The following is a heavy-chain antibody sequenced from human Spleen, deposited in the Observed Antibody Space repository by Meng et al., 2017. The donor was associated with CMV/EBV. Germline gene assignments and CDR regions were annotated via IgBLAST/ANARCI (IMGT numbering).Heavy chain of an antibody. D-gene: IGHD3-16*01. V-gene: IGHV3-30*02. CDR3: ARGDLRLFDY. CDR2: IRYDGSNK. CDR1: GFTFSSYG. J-gene: IGHJ4*02. Sequence: GESLKISCAASGFTFSSYGMHWVRQAPGKGLEWVAFIRYDGSNKYYADYVKGRFTISRDNSKNTLYLQMNSLKAEDAAVYYCARGDLRLFDYWGQGTLVTVSS.